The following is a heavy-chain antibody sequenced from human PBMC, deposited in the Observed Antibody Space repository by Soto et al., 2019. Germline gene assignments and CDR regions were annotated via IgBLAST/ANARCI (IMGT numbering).Heavy chain of an antibody. Sequence: EVQLAESGGGLVKPGGSLRLSCAASGFTLSRYDMHWVRQAAGKGLEWVSAIGIAGDTHYPDSVRGRFTISRENAKNSLYLQMDSLRAGDTAVYYCARGARHPDTVMVDFDSWGQGTLVSVSS. CDR3: ARGARHPDTVMVDFDS. J-gene: IGHJ4*02. V-gene: IGHV3-13*04. CDR2: IGIAGDT. CDR1: GFTLSRYD. D-gene: IGHD5-18*01.